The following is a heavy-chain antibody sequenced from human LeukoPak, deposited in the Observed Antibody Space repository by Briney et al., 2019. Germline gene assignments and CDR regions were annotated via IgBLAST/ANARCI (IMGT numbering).Heavy chain of an antibody. CDR2: IHPGDSDT. J-gene: IGHJ6*04. D-gene: IGHD2-2*01. CDR3: ARHAYCTTTSCYSMDV. Sequence: GESLKISCKGSGYSFPNYWIAWVRQMPGKGLEWRGIIHPGDSDTRYSPSFRGQVTISADKSISTAYLQWSSLKASDTAIYYCARHAYCTTTSCYSMDVWGKGTTVTVSS. CDR1: GYSFPNYW. V-gene: IGHV5-51*01.